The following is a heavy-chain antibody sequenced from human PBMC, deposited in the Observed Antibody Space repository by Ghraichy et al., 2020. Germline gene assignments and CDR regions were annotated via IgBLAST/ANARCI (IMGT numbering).Heavy chain of an antibody. V-gene: IGHV3-33*08. J-gene: IGHJ6*02. D-gene: IGHD3-10*01. CDR3: ARVPWLRRFGEPSGRDYYYYGMDV. CDR2: IWYDGSNK. Sequence: GGSLRLSCAASGFTFSSYGMHWVRQAPGKGLEWVAVIWYDGSNKYYADSVKGRFTISRDNSKNTLYLQMNSLRAEDTAVYYCARVPWLRRFGEPSGRDYYYYGMDVWGQGTTVTVSS. CDR1: GFTFSSYG.